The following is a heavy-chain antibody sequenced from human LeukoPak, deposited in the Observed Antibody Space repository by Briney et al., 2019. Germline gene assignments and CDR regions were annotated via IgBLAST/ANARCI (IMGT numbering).Heavy chain of an antibody. CDR1: GLAFSSYP. D-gene: IGHD4-17*01. J-gene: IGHJ4*02. CDR3: AKDLTTLTLGKDY. V-gene: IGHV3-30*18. Sequence: GGSLRLSCVASGLAFSSYPMHWVRQAPGKGLEWVAVISSDGNDKYHANAVKGRFTISRDNSMNTLYLQMSSLRVEDTAIYYCAKDLTTLTLGKDYWGQGTLVTVPS. CDR2: ISSDGNDK.